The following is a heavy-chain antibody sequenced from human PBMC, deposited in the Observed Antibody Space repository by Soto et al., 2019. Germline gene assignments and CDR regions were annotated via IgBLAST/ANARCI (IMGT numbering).Heavy chain of an antibody. J-gene: IGHJ4*02. Sequence: GGSLRLSCAASGFTVSTKYMSWVRQAPGKGLEWVSVIYSGGGTFYADSVRGRFTISRDNSKNTVNLQMNSLRAEDTAVYYCAKDPWVADYWGQGTRVTVSS. CDR3: AKDPWVADY. V-gene: IGHV3-66*01. D-gene: IGHD3-16*01. CDR1: GFTVSTKY. CDR2: IYSGGGT.